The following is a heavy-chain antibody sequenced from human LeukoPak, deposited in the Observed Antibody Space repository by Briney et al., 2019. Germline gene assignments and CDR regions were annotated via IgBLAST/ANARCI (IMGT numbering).Heavy chain of an antibody. CDR3: ARVYDSSGFYNTHAFDI. V-gene: IGHV3-33*01. J-gene: IGHJ3*02. Sequence: SGRSLRLSCAASGFTLSNYGMHWVRQAPGKGLEWVAVVWYDGRNKYYADSVKGRFTISRDNSKNTMYLQMNSLRAEDTAVYYCARVYDSSGFYNTHAFDIWGQGTMVTVSS. CDR2: VWYDGRNK. CDR1: GFTLSNYG. D-gene: IGHD3-22*01.